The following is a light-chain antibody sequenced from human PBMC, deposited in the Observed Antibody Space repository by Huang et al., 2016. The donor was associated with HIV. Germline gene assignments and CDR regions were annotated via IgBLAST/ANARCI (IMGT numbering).Light chain of an antibody. V-gene: IGKV3-15*01. J-gene: IGKJ2*01. Sequence: DTVMPQTPATLSVSPGARATLSCRASQGVGSKLAWFQQKPGQAPRLLIHGASTRATGIPARFSGSGSGTEFTLTISSLQSEDFAVDYCQQYNNWPYTFGQGTKLEIK. CDR1: QGVGSK. CDR2: GAS. CDR3: QQYNNWPYT.